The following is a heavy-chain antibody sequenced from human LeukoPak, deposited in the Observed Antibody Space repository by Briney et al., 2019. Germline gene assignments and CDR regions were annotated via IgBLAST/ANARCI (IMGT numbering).Heavy chain of an antibody. CDR2: INPNSGGT. J-gene: IGHJ4*01. CDR3: ARGTVTGRGXXRDFDY. D-gene: IGHD6-19*01. Sequence: ASVKVSCEASGYTFTSYGISWVRQAPGQGLEWMGRINPNSGGTNYAQKFPGRVTMTRDTSINTAYMVLTSLRSDDTAVYYCARGTVTGRGXXRDFDYWGXGTLXXVS. CDR1: GYTFTSYG. V-gene: IGHV1-2*06.